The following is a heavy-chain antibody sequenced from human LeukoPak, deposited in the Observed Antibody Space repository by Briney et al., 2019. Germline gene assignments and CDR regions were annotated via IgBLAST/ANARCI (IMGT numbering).Heavy chain of an antibody. V-gene: IGHV1-69*13. CDR1: GGTFSSYA. J-gene: IGHJ4*02. Sequence: SVKVSCKASGGTFSSYAISWVRQAPGQGLEWMGGIILIFGTANYAQTFQGRVTITADESTSTAYMELSSLRSEDTAVYYCAIPGEDAIDYWGQGTLVTVSS. CDR2: IILIFGTA. CDR3: AIPGEDAIDY. D-gene: IGHD3-10*01.